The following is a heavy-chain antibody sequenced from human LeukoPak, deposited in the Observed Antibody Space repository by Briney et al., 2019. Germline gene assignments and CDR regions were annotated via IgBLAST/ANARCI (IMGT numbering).Heavy chain of an antibody. J-gene: IGHJ4*02. Sequence: GGSLRLSCAASGFTFSNYWMHWARQAPGKGLVWVSGITPDGSSTRYVDSVKGRFTISRDNAKNTLYLQMNSLTTEDTAVYYCARGVVVTAASGNDYWGQGTLVTVSS. V-gene: IGHV3-74*01. D-gene: IGHD6-13*01. CDR2: ITPDGSST. CDR3: ARGVVVTAASGNDY. CDR1: GFTFSNYW.